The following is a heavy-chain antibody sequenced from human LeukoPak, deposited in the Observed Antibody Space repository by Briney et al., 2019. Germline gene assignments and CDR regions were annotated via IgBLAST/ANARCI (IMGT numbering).Heavy chain of an antibody. Sequence: PSETLSLTCTVSGDSISRSTFYWAWIRQPPGKGLEWIGSVYYGRSPYFNPSLESRATISVDTSKNHFSLKMSSVTAADTAVYYCARSSGTGTFSYWGQGTLVIVSS. CDR2: VYYGRSP. CDR3: ARSSGTGTFSY. J-gene: IGHJ4*02. V-gene: IGHV4-39*02. CDR1: GDSISRSTFY. D-gene: IGHD6-25*01.